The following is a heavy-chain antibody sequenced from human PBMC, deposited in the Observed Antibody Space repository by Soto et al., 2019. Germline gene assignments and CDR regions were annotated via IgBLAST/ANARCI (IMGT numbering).Heavy chain of an antibody. CDR1: GYSFTSYW. CDR3: ARIPVLRFLEWLLDY. D-gene: IGHD3-3*01. Sequence: GESLKISCKGSGYSFTSYWIGWVRQMPGKGLEWMGIIYPGDSDTRYSPSFQGQVTISADKSISTAYLQWSSLKASDTAMYYCARIPVLRFLEWLLDYWGQGTLVTVSS. V-gene: IGHV5-51*01. CDR2: IYPGDSDT. J-gene: IGHJ4*02.